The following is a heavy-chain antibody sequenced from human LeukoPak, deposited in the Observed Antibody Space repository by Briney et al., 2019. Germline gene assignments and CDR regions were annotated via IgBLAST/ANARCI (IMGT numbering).Heavy chain of an antibody. D-gene: IGHD1-1*01. CDR3: SRETTSGY. CDR2: ISRGSHTI. CDR1: GFSFSGYS. Sequence: GGSLRLSRAASGFSFSGYSMNWVRQPPGQGLEWISYISRGSHTIYYADSVRGRFTISRDDAKNSLYLQMNSLRAEDTGIYYCSRETTSGYWGQGTLVTVSS. J-gene: IGHJ4*02. V-gene: IGHV3-48*04.